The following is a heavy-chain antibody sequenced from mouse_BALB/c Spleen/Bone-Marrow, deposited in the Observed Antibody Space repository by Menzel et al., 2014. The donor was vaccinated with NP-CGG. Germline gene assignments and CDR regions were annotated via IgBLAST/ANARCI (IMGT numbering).Heavy chain of an antibody. CDR1: GFNIKDTY. Sequence: EVQLQQSGAELVKPGASVKLSCTASGFNIKDTYMHWVKQRPEQGLEWIVGIDPANGNTKYDPKFQGKATITADTSSNTAYLQLSSLTSEDTAVYYCAYYRYDEGGFAFWGQGILVTVSA. D-gene: IGHD2-14*01. V-gene: IGHV14-3*02. CDR2: IDPANGNT. J-gene: IGHJ3*01. CDR3: AYYRYDEGGFAF.